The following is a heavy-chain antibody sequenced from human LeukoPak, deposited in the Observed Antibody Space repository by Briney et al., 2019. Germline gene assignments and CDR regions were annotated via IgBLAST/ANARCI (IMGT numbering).Heavy chain of an antibody. CDR2: ISSSGSTI. J-gene: IGHJ4*02. D-gene: IGHD3-10*01. V-gene: IGHV3-48*03. Sequence: GGSLRLSCAASGFTFSSYEMNWVRQAPGKVLEWISYISSSGSTIYYADSVKGRFTISRDNSKNTLYLQMNSLRAEDTAVYYCAKDDLVLLWFGESQTPNFDYWGQGTLVTVSS. CDR1: GFTFSSYE. CDR3: AKDDLVLLWFGESQTPNFDY.